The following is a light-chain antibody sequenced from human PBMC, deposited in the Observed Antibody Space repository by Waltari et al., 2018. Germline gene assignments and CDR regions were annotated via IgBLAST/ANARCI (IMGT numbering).Light chain of an antibody. V-gene: IGKV2D-29*02. J-gene: IGKJ1*01. CDR2: EVY. Sequence: IVMTQSPLPLSVTPGQPASMSCKSSPSLLHSDGRTRLFWYLQKSGRSPRLLFSEVYDRFSGVSDRFSGSGSGTDFTLNSSRVEPEDVGIYFCMQNIQLPTFGQGTKVQI. CDR1: PSLLHSDGRTR. CDR3: MQNIQLPT.